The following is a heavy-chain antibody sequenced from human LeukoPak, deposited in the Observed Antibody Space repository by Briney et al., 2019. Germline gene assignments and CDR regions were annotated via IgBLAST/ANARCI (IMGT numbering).Heavy chain of an antibody. Sequence: GGSLRLSCAASGFTFSSYAMHWVRQAPGKGLEWVAVISYDGSNKYYADSVKGRFTISRDNSKNTLYLQMNSLRAEDTAVYYCATPGYSSGWYHFDYWGQGTLVTVSS. V-gene: IGHV3-30*04. CDR3: ATPGYSSGWYHFDY. CDR2: ISYDGSNK. CDR1: GFTFSSYA. D-gene: IGHD6-19*01. J-gene: IGHJ4*02.